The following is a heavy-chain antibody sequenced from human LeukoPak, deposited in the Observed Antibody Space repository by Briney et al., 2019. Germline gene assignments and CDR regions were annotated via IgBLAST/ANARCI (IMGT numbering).Heavy chain of an antibody. CDR1: GYSISSCYY. CDR2: IYHSGST. D-gene: IGHD6-13*01. J-gene: IGHJ4*02. V-gene: IGHV4-38-2*02. Sequence: SETLSLTCTVSGYSISSCYYWGWIRQPPGKGLEWIGSIYHSGSTYYNPSLKSRVTISVDTSKNQFSLKLSSVTAADTAVYYCARGTLLGSSSSLLFDYWGQGTLVTVSS. CDR3: ARGTLLGSSSSLLFDY.